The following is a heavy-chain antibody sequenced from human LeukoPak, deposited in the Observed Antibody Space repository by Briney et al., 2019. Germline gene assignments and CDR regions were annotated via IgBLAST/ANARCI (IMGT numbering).Heavy chain of an antibody. CDR2: ISNRGDT. D-gene: IGHD6-19*01. V-gene: IGHV4-38-2*02. Sequence: SETLSLTCTVSGYLISSGYYWGRVRQPPGEGLEWIASISNRGDTYSKSSLKSRLTLSMDTLKNQFSLKLSSVTAADTALYYCARAPGSGWSDWGRGTLVTVSS. CDR1: GYLISSGYY. CDR3: ARAPGSGWSD. J-gene: IGHJ4*02.